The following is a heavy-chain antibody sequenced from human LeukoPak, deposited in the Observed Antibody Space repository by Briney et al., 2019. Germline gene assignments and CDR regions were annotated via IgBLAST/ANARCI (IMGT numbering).Heavy chain of an antibody. D-gene: IGHD6-13*01. CDR3: ARDRGGIAAAGRFDY. V-gene: IGHV1-2*02. CDR1: GYTFTGYY. J-gene: IGHJ4*02. CDR2: INPNSGGT. Sequence: ASVKVSCKASGYTFTGYYMHWVRQAPGQGLEWMGWINPNSGGTNYAQKLQGRVTMTTDTSTSTAYMELRSLRSDDTAVYYCARDRGGIAAAGRFDYWGQGTLVTVSS.